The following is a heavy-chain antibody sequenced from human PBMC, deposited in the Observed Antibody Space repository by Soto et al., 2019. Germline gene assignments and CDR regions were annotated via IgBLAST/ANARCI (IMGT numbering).Heavy chain of an antibody. V-gene: IGHV3-23*01. D-gene: IGHD2-2*01. J-gene: IGHJ4*02. CDR2: ISGSGGST. CDR1: GFTLSSYA. Sequence: EVQLLESGGGLVQPGGSLRLSCAASGFTLSSYAMSWVRQAPGKGLEWVSAISGSGGSTYYADSVKGRFTISRDNSKNTLYLQMNSLRAEDTAVYYCAKAGRYCSSTSCWSSWLGVDYWGQGTLVTVSS. CDR3: AKAGRYCSSTSCWSSWLGVDY.